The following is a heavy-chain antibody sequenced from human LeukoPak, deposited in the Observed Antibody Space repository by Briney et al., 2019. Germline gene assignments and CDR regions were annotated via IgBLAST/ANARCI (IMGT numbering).Heavy chain of an antibody. CDR1: GGSISSGDYY. V-gene: IGHV4-30-4*01. CDR3: AREVPYYYDSSGWTYYFDY. CDR2: IYYSGST. Sequence: SETLSLTCTVSGGSISSGDYYWSWIRQPPGKGLEWIGYIYYSGSTYYNPSLESRVTISVDTSKNQFSLKLSSVTAADTAVYYCAREVPYYYDSSGWTYYFDYWGQGTLVTVSS. J-gene: IGHJ4*02. D-gene: IGHD3-22*01.